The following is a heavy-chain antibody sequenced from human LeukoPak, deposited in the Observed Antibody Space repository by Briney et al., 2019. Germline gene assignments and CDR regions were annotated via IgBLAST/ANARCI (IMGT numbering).Heavy chain of an antibody. CDR2: ISAYNGNT. CDR3: ARGGLVVVVATTPSTTPGLLHWLDP. J-gene: IGHJ5*02. D-gene: IGHD2-15*01. CDR1: GYTFTRYG. V-gene: IGHV1-18*01. Sequence: ASVKVSCKASGYTFTRYGISWVRQAPGQGLEWMGWISAYNGNTKYPQKALGRVTMTADTSTSTAYMALRSLRSDDTAVYYCARGGLVVVVATTPSTTPGLLHWLDPWGQGTLVSVSS.